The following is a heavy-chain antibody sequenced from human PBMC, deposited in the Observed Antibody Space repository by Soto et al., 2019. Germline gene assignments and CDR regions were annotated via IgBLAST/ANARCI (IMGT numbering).Heavy chain of an antibody. CDR1: GGSLSGYY. V-gene: IGHV4-34*01. D-gene: IGHD2-15*01. CDR2: INHSGST. CDR3: ARLRVYYYYYIDG. Sequence: PSETLSLPCAVYGGSLSGYYWSWIRQPPGKGLEWIGEINHSGSTNYNPSLKSRVTISVDTSKNQFSLKLSSVTAADTAVYYCARLRVYYYYYIDGWGKGTSVTVSS. J-gene: IGHJ6*03.